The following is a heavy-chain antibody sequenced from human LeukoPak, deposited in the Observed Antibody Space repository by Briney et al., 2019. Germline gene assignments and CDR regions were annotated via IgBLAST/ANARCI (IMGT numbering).Heavy chain of an antibody. CDR3: ARDGSGSFYFDY. CDR1: GFTFSSYE. CDR2: ISSSGSTI. D-gene: IGHD3-10*01. Sequence: PGGSLRLSCAASGFTFSSYEMNWVRQAPGKGLEWVSYISSSGSTIYYADSVKGRFTTSRDNAKNSLYLQMNSLRAEDAAVYYCARDGSGSFYFDYWGQGTLVTVSS. V-gene: IGHV3-48*03. J-gene: IGHJ4*02.